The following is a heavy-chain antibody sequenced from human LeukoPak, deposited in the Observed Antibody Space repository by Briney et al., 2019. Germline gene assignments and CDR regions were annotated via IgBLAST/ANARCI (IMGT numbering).Heavy chain of an antibody. CDR2: INPNSGGT. V-gene: IGHV1-2*02. CDR1: GYTFTGYY. J-gene: IGHJ5*02. CDR3: ARDPHPGSGSYLGVYNWFDP. Sequence: GASVKVSCKASGYTFTGYYMHWVRQAPGQGLEWMGWINPNSGGTNYAQKFQGRVTMTRDTSISTAYMELSRLRSDDTAVYYCARDPHPGSGSYLGVYNWFDPWGQGTLVTVSS. D-gene: IGHD3-10*01.